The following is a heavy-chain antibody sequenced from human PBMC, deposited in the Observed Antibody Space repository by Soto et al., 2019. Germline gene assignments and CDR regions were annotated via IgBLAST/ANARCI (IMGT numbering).Heavy chain of an antibody. CDR2: ITEDGSTT. CDR3: ATLNSFGSDY. J-gene: IGHJ4*02. Sequence: GGSLRLSCAASGFTFSRFWMHWVRQAAGKGLVWVSRITEDGSTTTYADSVKSRFTISRDNAKNTVYLQMKSLRAEDTAVYYCATLNSFGSDYWGQGTVVTVSS. D-gene: IGHD3-10*01. CDR1: GFTFSRFW. V-gene: IGHV3-74*01.